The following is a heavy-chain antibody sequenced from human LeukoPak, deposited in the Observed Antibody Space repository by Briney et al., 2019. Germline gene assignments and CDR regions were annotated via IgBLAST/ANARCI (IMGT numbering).Heavy chain of an antibody. J-gene: IGHJ4*02. CDR1: GYTFTSYY. CDR3: VKDRGLTPYYYASGSYSAYFDY. V-gene: IGHV1-46*01. CDR2: INPSGGST. Sequence: ASVKVSCKASGYTFTSYYMHWVRQAPGQGLEWMGIINPSGGSTNYAQKFQGRVTMTRDMSTNTVYMELSSLRPEDTALYYCVKDRGLTPYYYASGSYSAYFDYWGQGTLVTVSS. D-gene: IGHD3-10*01.